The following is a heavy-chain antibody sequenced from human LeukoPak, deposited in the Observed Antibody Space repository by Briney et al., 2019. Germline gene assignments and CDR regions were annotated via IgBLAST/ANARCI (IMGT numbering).Heavy chain of an antibody. CDR3: AKNLMGATYVDAFDI. CDR1: GFTFDDYA. V-gene: IGHV3-9*01. D-gene: IGHD1-26*01. CDR2: ISWNSGSI. J-gene: IGHJ3*02. Sequence: GGSLRLSCAASGFTFDDYAMYWVRQAPGKGLEWVSGISWNSGSIDYADSVKGRFTISRDNAKNSLYLQMNSLRAEDTALYYCAKNLMGATYVDAFDIWGQGTMVTVSS.